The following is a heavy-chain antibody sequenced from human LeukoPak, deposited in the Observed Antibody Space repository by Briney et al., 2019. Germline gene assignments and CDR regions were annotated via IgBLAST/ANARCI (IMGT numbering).Heavy chain of an antibody. Sequence: GGSLRLSCAASGLTFSSHWMHWVRQAPGKGLVWVSHINSDGSITSYADSVKGRFTISRDNAKNTLYLQMNSLRAEDTAVYYCARDAVDTANAVWGQGTTVTVSS. J-gene: IGHJ6*02. V-gene: IGHV3-74*01. CDR2: INSDGSIT. D-gene: IGHD5-18*01. CDR1: GLTFSSHW. CDR3: ARDAVDTANAV.